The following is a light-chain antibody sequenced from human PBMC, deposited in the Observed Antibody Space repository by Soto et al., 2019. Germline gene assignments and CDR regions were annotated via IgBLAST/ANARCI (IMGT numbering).Light chain of an antibody. J-gene: IGLJ1*01. V-gene: IGLV2-14*01. CDR2: EVS. CDR1: SGDIGFYNF. Sequence: QSVLTQPASVSGSPGQSITLSCTGTSGDIGFYNFVSWYQHHPGKAPKLIIYEVSNRPSGPSNRFSGSKSGNTASLTISGLQAEDEADYFCSSYTITSTPYVFXIGTKVTVL. CDR3: SSYTITSTPYV.